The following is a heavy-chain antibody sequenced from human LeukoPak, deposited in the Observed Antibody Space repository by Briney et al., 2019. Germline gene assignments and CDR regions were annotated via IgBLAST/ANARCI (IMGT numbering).Heavy chain of an antibody. Sequence: GGSLRLSCAASGFTFISYSMNWVRQAPGKGLQWVSPISSSTTYIYYADSVKGRFTISRDNAKNSLYLQMNSLRAEDTAVYYCASAINSGYYLVDSWGQGTLVTVSS. CDR3: ASAINSGYYLVDS. D-gene: IGHD5-12*01. CDR2: ISSSTTYI. V-gene: IGHV3-21*01. CDR1: GFTFISYS. J-gene: IGHJ4*02.